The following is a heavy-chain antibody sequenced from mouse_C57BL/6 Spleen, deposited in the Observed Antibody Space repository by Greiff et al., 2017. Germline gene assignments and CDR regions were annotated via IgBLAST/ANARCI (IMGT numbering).Heavy chain of an antibody. Sequence: EVQLQQSGPELVKPGASVKISCKASGYTFTDYYMNWVKQSHGKSLEWIGDINPNNGGTSYNQKFKGKATLTGDKSSSTAYMELRRLTSEDSAVYYFDRGEGITTVVATDYYAMDYWGQGTSVTVSS. D-gene: IGHD1-1*01. CDR1: GYTFTDYY. J-gene: IGHJ4*01. CDR3: DRGEGITTVVATDYYAMDY. V-gene: IGHV1-26*01. CDR2: INPNNGGT.